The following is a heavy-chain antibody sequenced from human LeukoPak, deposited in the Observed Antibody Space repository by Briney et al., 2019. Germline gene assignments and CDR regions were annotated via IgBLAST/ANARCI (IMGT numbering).Heavy chain of an antibody. CDR3: ARPYRSGSPPLAFDI. D-gene: IGHD6-19*01. Sequence: PSETLSLTCTVSGGFISSSSYYWGWIRQPPGKGLEWIGSVYYSGSTYYNPSLKSRVTVSVDTSKNQFSLKLSSVTAADTSVYYCARPYRSGSPPLAFDIWGQGTMVTVSS. CDR2: VYYSGST. J-gene: IGHJ3*02. V-gene: IGHV4-39*01. CDR1: GGFISSSSYY.